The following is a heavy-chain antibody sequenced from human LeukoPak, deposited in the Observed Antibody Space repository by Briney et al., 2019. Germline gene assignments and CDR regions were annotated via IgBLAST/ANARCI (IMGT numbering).Heavy chain of an antibody. V-gene: IGHV3-7*03. D-gene: IGHD1-1*01. CDR1: EFTYSESW. J-gene: IGHJ4*02. CDR2: LNLDGSDK. CDR3: AKGKRYPDY. Sequence: GGSLRLSCVVSEFTYSESWMSWVRQAPGKGLGWVASLNLDGSDKYYVDSVKGRFTISRDNAKNSLYLQMDSLRVEDTAVYYCAKGKRYPDYWGLGTLVTVSS.